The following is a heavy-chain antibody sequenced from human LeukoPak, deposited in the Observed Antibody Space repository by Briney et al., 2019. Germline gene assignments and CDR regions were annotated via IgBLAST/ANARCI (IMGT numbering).Heavy chain of an antibody. V-gene: IGHV1-18*01. CDR3: ARAVVPAADYYYYYYYMDV. CDR2: ISAYNGNT. J-gene: IGHJ6*03. Sequence: ASVKVSCKASGYTLTSYGISWVRQAPGQGLEWMGWISAYNGNTNYAQKLQGRVTMTTDTSTSTAYMELRSLRSGDTAVYYCARAVVPAADYYYYYYYMDVWGKGTTVTVSS. D-gene: IGHD2-2*01. CDR1: GYTLTSYG.